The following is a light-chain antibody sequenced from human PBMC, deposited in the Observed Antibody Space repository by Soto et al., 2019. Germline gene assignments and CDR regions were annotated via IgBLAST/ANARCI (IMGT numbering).Light chain of an antibody. CDR1: QSISTW. CDR3: QQYNRYWT. J-gene: IGKJ1*01. Sequence: DIQMTQSPSTLSASVGDRVTITCRASQSISTWLAWYQQEPGKAPKLLIYDVSSLESGVPSRFSGSGSETEFTLTISSLFPDDFATYYCQQYNRYWTFGQGTKVDI. CDR2: DVS. V-gene: IGKV1-5*01.